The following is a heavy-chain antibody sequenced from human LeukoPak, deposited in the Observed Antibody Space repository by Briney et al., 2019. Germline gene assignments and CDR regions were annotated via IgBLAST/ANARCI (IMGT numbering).Heavy chain of an antibody. V-gene: IGHV3-23*01. CDR3: AKGSSGYFADL. CDR1: GFIFNNYG. J-gene: IGHJ5*02. Sequence: GGSLRLSCAASGFIFNNYGLIWVRQAPGKGLEWVSAISNDGGGTTYADFVEGRFTISRDNSKNTLFLQMNSLRAEDTALYYCAKGSSGYFADLWGQGTLVTVSS. D-gene: IGHD3-22*01. CDR2: ISNDGGGT.